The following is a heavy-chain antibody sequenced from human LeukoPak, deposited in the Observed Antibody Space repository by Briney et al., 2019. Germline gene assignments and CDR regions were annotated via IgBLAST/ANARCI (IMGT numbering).Heavy chain of an antibody. CDR1: GGTFSSYA. D-gene: IGHD5-24*01. Sequence: ASVKVSCKASGGTFSSYAISWVRQAPGQGLEWMGGIIPIFGTANYAQKFQGRVTITADGSTSTAYMELSSLRSEDTAVYYCARGGSGDVEMATSIGNIWGQGTMVTVSS. V-gene: IGHV1-69*13. CDR2: IIPIFGTA. CDR3: ARGGSGDVEMATSIGNI. J-gene: IGHJ3*02.